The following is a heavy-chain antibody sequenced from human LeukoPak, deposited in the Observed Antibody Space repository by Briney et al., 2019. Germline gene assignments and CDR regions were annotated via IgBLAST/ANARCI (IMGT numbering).Heavy chain of an antibody. CDR3: AARYGDSDY. CDR1: GFTFSSYS. J-gene: IGHJ4*02. D-gene: IGHD4-17*01. V-gene: IGHV3-48*01. Sequence: PGGSLRLSCAASGFTFSSYSMNWVRQAPGKGLEWVSYISSSSSTIYYADSVKGRFTISRDNAKNSLYLQMNSLRAEDTAVYYCAARYGDSDYWGQGTLVTVSS. CDR2: ISSSSSTI.